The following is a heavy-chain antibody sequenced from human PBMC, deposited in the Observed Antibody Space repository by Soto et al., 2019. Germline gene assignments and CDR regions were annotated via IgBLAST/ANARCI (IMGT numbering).Heavy chain of an antibody. CDR2: ISYSGNT. D-gene: IGHD5-12*01. Sequence: SETLSLTCTVSGGSVSSGNYYWSWIRQPPGKGLEWIGYISYSGNTNYNRSLKSRVTISVDTSKNQFSLKLESVTAADTAVYYCARDHQYSGYDFVSRFDYWGQGTLVTVSS. CDR3: ARDHQYSGYDFVSRFDY. V-gene: IGHV4-61*01. CDR1: GGSVSSGNYY. J-gene: IGHJ4*02.